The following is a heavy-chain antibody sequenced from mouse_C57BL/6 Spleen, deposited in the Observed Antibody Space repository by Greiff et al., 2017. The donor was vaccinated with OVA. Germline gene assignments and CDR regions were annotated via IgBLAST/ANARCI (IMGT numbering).Heavy chain of an antibody. D-gene: IGHD2-2*01. V-gene: IGHV1-22*01. CDR1: GYTFTDYN. CDR3: ARGGGYDEDAMDY. CDR2: INPNNGGT. Sequence: EVQLVESGPELVKPGASVKMSCKASGYTFTDYNMHWVKQSHGKSLEWIGYINPNNGGTSYNQKFKGKATLTVNKSSSTAYMELRSLTSEDSAVYYCARGGGYDEDAMDYWGQGTSVTVSS. J-gene: IGHJ4*01.